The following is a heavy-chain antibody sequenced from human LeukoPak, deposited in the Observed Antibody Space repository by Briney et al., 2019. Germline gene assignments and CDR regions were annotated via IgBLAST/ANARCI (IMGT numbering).Heavy chain of an antibody. CDR3: AKRIQSAMATGY. D-gene: IGHD5-18*01. CDR1: GFTFSSYA. J-gene: IGHJ4*02. V-gene: IGHV3-23*01. CDR2: INGSGGST. Sequence: GGSLRLSCAASGFTFSSYAMSWVRQAPGKGLEWVSDINGSGGSTYYADSVKGRFTISRDYSKNTLYLQMNSLRAEDTAVYYCAKRIQSAMATGYWGQGTLVTVSS.